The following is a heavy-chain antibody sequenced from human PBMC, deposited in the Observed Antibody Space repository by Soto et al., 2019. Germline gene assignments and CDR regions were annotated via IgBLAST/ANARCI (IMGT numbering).Heavy chain of an antibody. D-gene: IGHD6-19*01. V-gene: IGHV3-21*04. J-gene: IGHJ4*02. CDR1: GFTFSSYA. CDR3: AREGDSTGYYSRIYFEY. CDR2: ISGSSSYI. Sequence: GGPGLSGGASGFTFSSYAMSWVRQAPGKGLEWVSAISGSSSYIYYADSVKGRFTISRDNAKNSLFLQMNSLRAEDTAVYFCAREGDSTGYYSRIYFEYSAQGTLVPVSS.